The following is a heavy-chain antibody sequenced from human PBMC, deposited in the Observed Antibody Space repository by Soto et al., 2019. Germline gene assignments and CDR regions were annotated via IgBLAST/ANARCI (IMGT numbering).Heavy chain of an antibody. J-gene: IGHJ4*02. CDR2: IRSKAYGGTT. CDR3: TRGPGYDSSGYYSSFDY. CDR1: GFTFGDYA. D-gene: IGHD3-22*01. V-gene: IGHV3-49*03. Sequence: GSLRLSCTASGFTFGDYAMSWFRQAPGKGLEWVGFIRSKAYGGTTEYAASVKGRFTISRDDSKSIAYLQMNSLKTEDTAVYYCTRGPGYDSSGYYSSFDYWGQGTLVTVSS.